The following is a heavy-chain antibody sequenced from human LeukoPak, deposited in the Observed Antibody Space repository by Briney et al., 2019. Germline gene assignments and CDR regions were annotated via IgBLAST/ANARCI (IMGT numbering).Heavy chain of an antibody. J-gene: IGHJ4*02. V-gene: IGHV3-21*01. CDR1: GCSFSSYS. CDR3: ARDLSGTDGDYGYYFDY. D-gene: IGHD4-17*01. CDR2: ISGSSSYI. Sequence: GGSLRLSCASSGCSFSSYSMNWVRQAGGEGLGWGSSISGSSSYIYYADSVKSRFTISRDNAKNSLYLQMTSLRAEDTAVYYCARDLSGTDGDYGYYFDYWGQGTLVTVSS.